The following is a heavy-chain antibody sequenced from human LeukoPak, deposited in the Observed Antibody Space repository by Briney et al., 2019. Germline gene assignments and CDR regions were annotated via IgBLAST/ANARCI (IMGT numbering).Heavy chain of an antibody. Sequence: ASVKVTCKASEYTFTGYYLHWVRQAPGQGLAWMGFINPGSGGTNFAQKFQDRVTMTRDMYISTAYMELSSLRYDDTAVYYCARGGFVVAPPLAVWGQGTTVTVSS. V-gene: IGHV1-2*02. J-gene: IGHJ6*02. CDR2: INPGSGGT. CDR3: ARGGFVVAPPLAV. CDR1: EYTFTGYY. D-gene: IGHD3-3*01.